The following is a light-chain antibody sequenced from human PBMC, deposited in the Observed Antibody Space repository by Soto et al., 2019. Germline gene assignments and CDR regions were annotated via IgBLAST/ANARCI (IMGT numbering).Light chain of an antibody. CDR1: QSVSSN. J-gene: IGKJ4*01. CDR3: QQYNNWPPFT. CDR2: GAS. V-gene: IGKV3-15*01. Sequence: EIVMTQSPATLSVSPGERATLSCRASQSVSSNLAWYQQKPGQAPKLLIYGASTRSTGIPARFSGSGSGTEFTLPISSLQSEDFAVYYCQQYNNWPPFTFGRGTKLEIK.